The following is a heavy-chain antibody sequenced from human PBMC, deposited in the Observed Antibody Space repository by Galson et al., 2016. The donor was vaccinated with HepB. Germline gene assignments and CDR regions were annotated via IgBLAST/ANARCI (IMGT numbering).Heavy chain of an antibody. V-gene: IGHV6-1*01. CDR1: GDSVSANSVA. Sequence: CAISGDSVSANSVAWNWIRQSPSRGLEWLGRTYYRSNWYNDYSVSVKGRITFNADTSKNQVSLHLNSVTPEDTAVYYCARVRGEGTLYGMDVGGQGTTVTVSS. J-gene: IGHJ6*02. CDR3: ARVRGEGTLYGMDV. D-gene: IGHD3-10*01. CDR2: TYYRSNWYN.